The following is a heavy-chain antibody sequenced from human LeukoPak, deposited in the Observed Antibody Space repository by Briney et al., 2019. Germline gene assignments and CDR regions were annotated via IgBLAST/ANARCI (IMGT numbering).Heavy chain of an antibody. CDR3: ARQAYYYDSSGPLDY. Sequence: GESLKISCKGSGYSLTSYWIGWVRQMPGKGLEWMGIIYPGDSDTRYSPSFQGQVTISADKSISTAYLQWSSLKASDTAMYYCARQAYYYDSSGPLDYWGQGTLVTVSS. CDR2: IYPGDSDT. J-gene: IGHJ4*02. CDR1: GYSLTSYW. V-gene: IGHV5-51*01. D-gene: IGHD3-22*01.